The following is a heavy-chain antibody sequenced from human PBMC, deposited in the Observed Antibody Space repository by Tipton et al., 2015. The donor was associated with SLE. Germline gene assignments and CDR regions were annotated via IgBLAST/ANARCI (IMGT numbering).Heavy chain of an antibody. CDR1: GGSISSSSYY. CDR3: ASSAGPGIAVAATNY. Sequence: LRLSCTVSGGSISSSSYYWGWIRQPPGKGLEWIGSIYYSGSTYYNPSLKSRVTISVDTSKNQFSLKLSSVTAADTAVYYCASSAGPGIAVAATNYWGQGTLVTVSS. J-gene: IGHJ4*02. D-gene: IGHD6-19*01. CDR2: IYYSGST. V-gene: IGHV4-39*01.